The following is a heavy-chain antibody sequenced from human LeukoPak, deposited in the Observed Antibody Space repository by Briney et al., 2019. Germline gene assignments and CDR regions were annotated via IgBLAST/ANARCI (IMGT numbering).Heavy chain of an antibody. J-gene: IGHJ4*02. Sequence: PGGSLRLSCAASGFTFRGYGMHWVRQAPGKGLEWVAVISYDGSNKYYADSVKGRFTISRDNSKNTLYLQMNSLRAEDTAVYYCAKDGRGYSYGYLDYWGQGTLVTVSS. CDR3: AKDGRGYSYGYLDY. CDR2: ISYDGSNK. D-gene: IGHD5-18*01. CDR1: GFTFRGYG. V-gene: IGHV3-30*18.